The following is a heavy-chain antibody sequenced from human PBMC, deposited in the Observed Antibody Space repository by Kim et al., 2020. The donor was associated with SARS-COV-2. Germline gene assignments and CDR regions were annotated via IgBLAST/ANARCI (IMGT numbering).Heavy chain of an antibody. CDR1: GYTFTSYG. V-gene: IGHV1-18*01. D-gene: IGHD2-2*01. CDR3: ARDHLDGDIVVVPAGDDAFDI. J-gene: IGHJ3*02. CDR2: ISAYNGNT. Sequence: ASVKVSCKASGYTFTSYGISWVRQAPGQGLEWMGWISAYNGNTNYAQKLQGRVTMTTDTSTSTAYMELRSLRSDDTAVYYCARDHLDGDIVVVPAGDDAFDIWGQGTMVTVSS.